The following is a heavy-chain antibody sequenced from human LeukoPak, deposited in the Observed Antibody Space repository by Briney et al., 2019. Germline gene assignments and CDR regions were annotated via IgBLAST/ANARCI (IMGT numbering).Heavy chain of an antibody. CDR1: GFTFSSYW. J-gene: IGHJ4*02. Sequence: GGSLRLSCAASGFTFSSYWMHWVRHAPGKGLVWVSRINSDGSSTMYADSVKGRFTISRDNAKNTLYLQMNSLRAEDTAVYYCAGTIVGKWAIDYWGQGTLVTVSS. V-gene: IGHV3-74*03. D-gene: IGHD1-1*01. CDR2: INSDGSST. CDR3: AGTIVGKWAIDY.